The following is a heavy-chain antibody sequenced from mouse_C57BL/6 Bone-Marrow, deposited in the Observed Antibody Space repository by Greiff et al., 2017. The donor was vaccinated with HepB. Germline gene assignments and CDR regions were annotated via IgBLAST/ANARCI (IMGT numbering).Heavy chain of an antibody. CDR2: IYPRSGNT. Sequence: QVHVKQSGAELARPGASVQLSCKASGYTFTSYGISWVKQRTGQGLEWIGEIYPRSGNTYYNEKFKGKATLTADKSSSTAYMELRSLTSEDSAVYFCARWGNWYFDVWGTGTTVTVSS. V-gene: IGHV1-81*01. CDR3: ARWGNWYFDV. CDR1: GYTFTSYG. J-gene: IGHJ1*03.